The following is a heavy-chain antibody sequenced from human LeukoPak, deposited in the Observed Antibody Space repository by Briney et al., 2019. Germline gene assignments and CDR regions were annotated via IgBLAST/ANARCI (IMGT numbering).Heavy chain of an antibody. Sequence: PGGSLRLSCAASGFKFSDYNMQWLRQTPGKGLEWVGIILSDGKKDFYADSVKGRFTISRDNSKNTLHLQMNSLRAEDTAVYYCARESGGSYYLALGAFDIWGQGTMVTVSS. CDR2: ILSDGKKD. CDR3: ARESGGSYYLALGAFDI. D-gene: IGHD1-26*01. J-gene: IGHJ3*02. V-gene: IGHV3-30*04. CDR1: GFKFSDYN.